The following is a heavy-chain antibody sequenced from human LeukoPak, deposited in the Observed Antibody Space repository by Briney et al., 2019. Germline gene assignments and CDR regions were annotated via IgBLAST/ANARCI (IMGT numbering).Heavy chain of an antibody. J-gene: IGHJ4*02. Sequence: SETPSLTCAVYGGSFTGYYWSWVRQPPGKGLEWIGEINHSGSTNYNPSLKSRVTISVDTSKNQFSLHLNSVTAADTAVYYCAREVLLNYFDYWGQGTLVTVSS. V-gene: IGHV4-34*01. CDR3: AREVLLNYFDY. CDR1: GGSFTGYY. D-gene: IGHD2-21*01. CDR2: INHSGST.